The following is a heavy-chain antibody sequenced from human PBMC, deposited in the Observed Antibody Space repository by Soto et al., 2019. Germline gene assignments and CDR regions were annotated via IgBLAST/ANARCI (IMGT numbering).Heavy chain of an antibody. CDR2: IKQDGSEK. J-gene: IGHJ4*02. CDR1: GFTFSSHW. V-gene: IGHV3-7*01. D-gene: IGHD4-17*01. Sequence: PGGSLRLSCAASGFTFSSHWMGWVRQAPGKGLEWVANIKQDGSEKYYVDSVKGRFTISRDNAKNSLYLQMNSLRAEDTAVYYCAGALPGYDYGFYYFDYWGQGTLVTVSS. CDR3: AGALPGYDYGFYYFDY.